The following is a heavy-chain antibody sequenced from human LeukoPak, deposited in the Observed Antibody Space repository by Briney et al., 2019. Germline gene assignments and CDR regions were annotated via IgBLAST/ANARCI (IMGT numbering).Heavy chain of an antibody. V-gene: IGHV4-59*02. CDR2: MHSSGST. J-gene: IGHJ3*02. D-gene: IGHD4-17*01. CDR1: GGSVSSYY. CDR3: ARGPATVKGGAFDI. Sequence: SETLSLTCTVSGGSVSSYYWSWVRQTPERELEWISNMHSSGSTYYNPSLKSRVTISVDTSKNQFSLKLSSVTAADTAVYYCARGPATVKGGAFDIWGQGTMVTVSS.